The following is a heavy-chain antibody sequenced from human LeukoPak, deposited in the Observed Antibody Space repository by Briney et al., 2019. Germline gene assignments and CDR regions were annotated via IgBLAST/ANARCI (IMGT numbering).Heavy chain of an antibody. CDR2: ISYDGSNK. V-gene: IGHV3-30*04. CDR3: ARSAGYSSGWYPGDAFDI. Sequence: GGSLRLSCAASGFTFSSYAMHWVRQAPGKGLEWVAVISYDGSNKYYADSVKGRFTISRDNSKNTLYLQMNSLRAEDTAVYYCARSAGYSSGWYPGDAFDIWGQGTMVTVSS. D-gene: IGHD6-19*01. CDR1: GFTFSSYA. J-gene: IGHJ3*02.